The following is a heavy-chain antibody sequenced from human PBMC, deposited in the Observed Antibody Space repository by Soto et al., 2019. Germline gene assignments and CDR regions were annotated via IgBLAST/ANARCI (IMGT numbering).Heavy chain of an antibody. Sequence: EVQLLESGEDLRQPGGSLRLSCAASGFSFSSYSMSWVCHVPGKGLQWVSGMSATGGSTYYADTVKGRFTTSRDNSRKTMYLQMNSLRADDTAVYYCAKSWGDTWQESAFDIWGLGTMVTVSA. CDR3: AKSWGDTWQESAFDI. CDR1: GFSFSSYS. V-gene: IGHV3-23*01. D-gene: IGHD3-16*01. CDR2: MSATGGST. J-gene: IGHJ3*02.